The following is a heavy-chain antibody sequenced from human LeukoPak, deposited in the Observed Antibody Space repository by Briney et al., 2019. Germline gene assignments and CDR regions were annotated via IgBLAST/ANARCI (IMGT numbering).Heavy chain of an antibody. CDR2: IYYSGST. CDR3: ARQHTGIVVVPADIRGDY. J-gene: IGHJ4*02. Sequence: SETLSLTCTVSGGSISSSSYYWGWIRQPPGKGLEWIGSIYYSGSTYYNPSLKSRVTISVDTSKNQFSLKLSSVTAADTAAYYCARQHTGIVVVPADIRGDYWGQGTLVTVSS. D-gene: IGHD2-2*02. CDR1: GGSISSSSYY. V-gene: IGHV4-39*01.